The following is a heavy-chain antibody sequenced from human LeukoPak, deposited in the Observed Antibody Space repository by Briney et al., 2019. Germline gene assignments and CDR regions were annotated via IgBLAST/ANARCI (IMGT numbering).Heavy chain of an antibody. D-gene: IGHD3-3*01. J-gene: IGHJ5*02. CDR1: GYTFTGYY. CDR2: INPNSGGT. CDR3: ARSHGGITIRNWFDP. Sequence: ASVKVSCKASGYTFTGYYMHWVRQAPGQGLEWMGWINPNSGGTNYAQKFQGRVTMTRGTPISTAYMELSRLRSDDTAVYYCARSHGGITIRNWFDPWGQGTLVTVSS. V-gene: IGHV1-2*02.